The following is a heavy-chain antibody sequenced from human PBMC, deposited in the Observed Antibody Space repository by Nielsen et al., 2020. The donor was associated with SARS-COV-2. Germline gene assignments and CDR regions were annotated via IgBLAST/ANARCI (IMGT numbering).Heavy chain of an antibody. D-gene: IGHD6-19*01. Sequence: SVKVSCKASGGTFSSYAISWVRQAPGQGLEWMGGIIPIFGTANYAQKFQGRVTITADESTSTAYMELSSLRSEDTAVYYCARDRRAVAGTTDDAFDIWGQGTMVTVSS. V-gene: IGHV1-69*13. CDR1: GGTFSSYA. J-gene: IGHJ3*02. CDR3: ARDRRAVAGTTDDAFDI. CDR2: IIPIFGTA.